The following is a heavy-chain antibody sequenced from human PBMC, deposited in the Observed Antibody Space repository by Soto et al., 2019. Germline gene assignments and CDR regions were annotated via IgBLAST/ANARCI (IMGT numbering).Heavy chain of an antibody. D-gene: IGHD2-2*01. J-gene: IGHJ3*02. Sequence: QVQLQESGPGLVKPSGTLSLTCAVSSGSISSSNWWSWVRQPPGKGLEWIGEIYHSGSTNYNPSLKGRVTISVDKSKNQFSLKLSSVTAADTAVYYCARVGYCSSTSCYARRAFDIWGQGTMVTVSS. CDR1: SGSISSSNW. CDR3: ARVGYCSSTSCYARRAFDI. CDR2: IYHSGST. V-gene: IGHV4-4*02.